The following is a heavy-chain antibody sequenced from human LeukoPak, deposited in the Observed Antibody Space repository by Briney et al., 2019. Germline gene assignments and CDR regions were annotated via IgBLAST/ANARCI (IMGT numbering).Heavy chain of an antibody. Sequence: GSLRLSCAASGFTFSSYVMSWVRQAPGRGLEWVGSIYYSGSTYYNPSLKSRVTISVDTSKNQFSLKLSSVTAADTAVYYCANEQQLGPYYYYYMDVWGKGTTVTVSS. D-gene: IGHD6-13*01. J-gene: IGHJ6*03. CDR1: GFTFSSYV. V-gene: IGHV4-38-2*01. CDR2: IYYSGST. CDR3: ANEQQLGPYYYYYMDV.